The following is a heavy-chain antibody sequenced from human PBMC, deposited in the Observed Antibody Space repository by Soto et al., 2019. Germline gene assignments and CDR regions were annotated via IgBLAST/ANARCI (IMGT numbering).Heavy chain of an antibody. V-gene: IGHV3-23*01. Sequence: EVQLLESGGGLVQPGESLRLSCAASGFTFSNYAVTWVRQAPGKGLEWVSTISGSGGSTYYADSVKGRFTISRDNSKNTPYRQMNSLRAEDTAVYYGAKDQGSSWNERDDGGQGPLVTVSS. D-gene: IGHD6-13*01. CDR1: GFTFSNYA. CDR2: ISGSGGST. J-gene: IGHJ4*02. CDR3: AKDQGSSWNERDD.